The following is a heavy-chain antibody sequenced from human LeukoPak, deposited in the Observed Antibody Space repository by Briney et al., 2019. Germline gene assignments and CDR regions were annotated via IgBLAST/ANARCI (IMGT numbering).Heavy chain of an antibody. J-gene: IGHJ4*02. Sequence: PSETLSLTCTVSGGSISTYYWSWIRQPAGQGLEWIGYIYYSGSTNYNPSLKSRVTISVDTSKNQFSLKLSSVTAADTAVYYCARDKSVAGTGYFDYWGQGTLVTVSS. CDR2: IYYSGST. CDR3: ARDKSVAGTGYFDY. CDR1: GGSISTYY. V-gene: IGHV4-59*01. D-gene: IGHD6-19*01.